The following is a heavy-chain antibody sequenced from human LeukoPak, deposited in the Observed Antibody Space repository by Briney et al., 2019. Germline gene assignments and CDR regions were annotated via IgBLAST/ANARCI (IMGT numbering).Heavy chain of an antibody. CDR2: ISWDGGST. J-gene: IGHJ4*02. D-gene: IGHD6-13*01. Sequence: PGGSLRLSCAASGFTFDDYAIHWVRQAPGKGLEWVSLISWDGGSTYYADSVKGRFTISRDNSKNSLYLQMNSLRAEDTALYYCAKDIRGSTSWYALDYGGKGTLVTVSS. V-gene: IGHV3-43D*03. CDR3: AKDIRGSTSWYALDY. CDR1: GFTFDDYA.